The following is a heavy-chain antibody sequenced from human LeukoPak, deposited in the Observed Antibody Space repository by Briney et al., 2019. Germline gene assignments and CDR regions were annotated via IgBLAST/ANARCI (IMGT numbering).Heavy chain of an antibody. Sequence: VASVKVSCKASGGTFSSCAISWVRQAPGQGLEWMGRIIPILGIANYAQKFQGRVTITADKSTSTAYMELSSLRSEDTAVYYCARDSGSDIVVVVAASSDAFDIWGQGTMVTVSS. D-gene: IGHD2-15*01. CDR2: IIPILGIA. CDR1: GGTFSSCA. CDR3: ARDSGSDIVVVVAASSDAFDI. V-gene: IGHV1-69*04. J-gene: IGHJ3*02.